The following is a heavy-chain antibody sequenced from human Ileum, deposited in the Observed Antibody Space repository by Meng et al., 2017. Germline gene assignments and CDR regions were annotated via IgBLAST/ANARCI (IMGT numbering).Heavy chain of an antibody. Sequence: LQPKESGQGLGKPAETLSPTCSVCGEPSSTRSYHWGWIQQPPGKGLEWIGRIYDSVSTYYNPTLKSRVTMSLDTSKNQFSLKLSSGTAADTALYYCARDIARAWFYYWIQGTLVTVSS. CDR2: IYDSVST. J-gene: IGHJ4*02. V-gene: IGHV4-39*07. D-gene: IGHD3-10*01. CDR3: ARDIARAWFYY. CDR1: GEPSSTRSYH.